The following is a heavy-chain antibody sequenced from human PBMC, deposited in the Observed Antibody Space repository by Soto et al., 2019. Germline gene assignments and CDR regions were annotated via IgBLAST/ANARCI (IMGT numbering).Heavy chain of an antibody. D-gene: IGHD3-22*01. CDR2: TYSGGST. CDR3: ARDRGYYDSSGSRSYYYGMDV. V-gene: IGHV3-53*01. CDR1: GFTVSSNY. J-gene: IGHJ6*01. Sequence: GGSLRLSCAASGFTVSSNYMSCVRQAPGKGLEGVSVTYSGGSTYYAGSVKGRFTISRDNSKNTPYLQLNSLRAEDAAVYYCARDRGYYDSSGSRSYYYGMDVWGQGTKVTVSS.